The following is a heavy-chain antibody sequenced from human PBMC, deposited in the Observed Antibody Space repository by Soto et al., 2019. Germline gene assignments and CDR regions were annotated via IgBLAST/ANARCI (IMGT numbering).Heavy chain of an antibody. D-gene: IGHD1-1*01. CDR1: GFTFSSYE. CDR3: ARGKSRDAYNPLGY. V-gene: IGHV3-53*01. Sequence: SLRLSCAASGFTFSSYEMNWVRQAPGRGLQWVSVIYTAGPTYYADSVKGRFTISRDESKDTLYFQMDNLRAEDTATYYCARGKSRDAYNPLGYWGPGTLVTVSS. CDR2: IYTAGPT. J-gene: IGHJ4*02.